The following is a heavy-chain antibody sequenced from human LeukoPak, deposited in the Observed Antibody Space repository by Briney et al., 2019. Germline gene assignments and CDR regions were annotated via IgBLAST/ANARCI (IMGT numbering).Heavy chain of an antibody. D-gene: IGHD5-18*01. V-gene: IGHV3-7*04. CDR2: IKQDGSET. CDR1: GFTFSNYW. J-gene: IGHJ4*02. Sequence: PGGSLRLSCAASGFTFSNYWMNWVRQAPGKGLEWVANIKQDGSETYYVDSVKGRFTISRDNAKNSLYLQMNSLRDEGTAVQYCGGGGSGYSYGKIDSWGQGILVTVSS. CDR3: GGGGSGYSYGKIDS.